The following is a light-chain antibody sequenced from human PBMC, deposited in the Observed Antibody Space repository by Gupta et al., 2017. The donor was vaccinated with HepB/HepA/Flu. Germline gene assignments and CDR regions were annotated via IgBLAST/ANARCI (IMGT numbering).Light chain of an antibody. J-gene: IGLJ1*01. CDR1: TYNIGNNP. V-gene: IGLV1-51*01. Sequence: QSVLTQPPSVSAAPGQKVTISCSGITYNIGNNPVSWYQHLPRTAPNLVIYDNDKRPSGIPDRFSGSKSGTSATLGITGLQTGDEADFYCGAWDNSLSAYVFGGGTKVTVV. CDR2: DND. CDR3: GAWDNSLSAYV.